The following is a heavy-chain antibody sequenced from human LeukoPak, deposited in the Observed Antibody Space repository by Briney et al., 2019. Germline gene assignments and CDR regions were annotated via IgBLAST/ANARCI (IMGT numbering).Heavy chain of an antibody. D-gene: IGHD4-17*01. J-gene: IGHJ4*02. V-gene: IGHV3-48*03. Sequence: PGGSLRLSCAASGFTFSSYEMNWVRQAPGKGLEWVSYVSSGGSTIYYADSVKGRFTISRDNAKNSLYLQMNSLRAEDTAVYYCATFTSVTFLFDCWGQGTLVTVSS. CDR2: VSSGGSTI. CDR1: GFTFSSYE. CDR3: ATFTSVTFLFDC.